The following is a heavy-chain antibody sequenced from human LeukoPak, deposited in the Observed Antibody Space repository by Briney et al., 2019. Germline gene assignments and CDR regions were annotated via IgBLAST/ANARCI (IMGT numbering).Heavy chain of an antibody. Sequence: GGSLRLSCAASGFTFSSYAMSWVRQAPGKGLEWVSAISGSGGSTYYADSVKGRFTISRDNSKNTLYLQMNSLRAEDTAVYYCAKDPEYYDILAGYHQDDYWGQGTLVTVSS. CDR2: ISGSGGST. CDR3: AKDPEYYDILAGYHQDDY. J-gene: IGHJ4*02. CDR1: GFTFSSYA. V-gene: IGHV3-23*01. D-gene: IGHD3-9*01.